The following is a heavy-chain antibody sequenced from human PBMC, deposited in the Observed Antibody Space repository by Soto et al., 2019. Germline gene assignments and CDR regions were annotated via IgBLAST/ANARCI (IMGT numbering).Heavy chain of an antibody. D-gene: IGHD3-3*01. CDR1: GYSFTSYW. Sequence: GESLKISCKGSGYSFTSYWISWVRQMPGKGLEWMGRIDPSDSYTNYSPSFQGHVTISADKSISTAYLQWSSLKASDTAMYYCARHQGGYYDFWSGLGFDPWGQGTLVTVSS. J-gene: IGHJ5*02. CDR3: ARHQGGYYDFWSGLGFDP. CDR2: IDPSDSYT. V-gene: IGHV5-10-1*01.